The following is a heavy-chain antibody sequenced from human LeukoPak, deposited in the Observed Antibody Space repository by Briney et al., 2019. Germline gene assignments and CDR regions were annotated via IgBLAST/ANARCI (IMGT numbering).Heavy chain of an antibody. V-gene: IGHV1-2*02. CDR2: INPNSGGT. CDR3: AILGGGVAARQYDSSGYGY. D-gene: IGHD3-22*01. J-gene: IGHJ4*02. Sequence: ASVKVSCKASGYTFTGYYMHWVRQAPGQGLEWMGWINPNSGGTNYAQKFQGRVTMTRDTSISTAYMELSSLRSEDTAVYYCAILGGGVAARQYDSSGYGYWGQGTLVTVSS. CDR1: GYTFTGYY.